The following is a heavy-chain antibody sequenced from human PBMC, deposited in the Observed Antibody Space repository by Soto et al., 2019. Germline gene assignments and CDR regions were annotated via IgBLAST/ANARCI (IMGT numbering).Heavy chain of an antibody. J-gene: IGHJ1*01. CDR2: ISSRSSTI. CDR3: ARDAGGGSAWRGITEYFQH. Sequence: EVQLVESGGGLVQRGGSLRLSCAASGFTFSGYSMSWVRQAPGKGLEWVSYISSRSSTIHYADSVKGRFTISRDNAKNSLYLQMNSLRDEDTAFYYCARDAGGGSAWRGITEYFQHWGQGTLVTVSS. CDR1: GFTFSGYS. D-gene: IGHD6-19*01. V-gene: IGHV3-48*02.